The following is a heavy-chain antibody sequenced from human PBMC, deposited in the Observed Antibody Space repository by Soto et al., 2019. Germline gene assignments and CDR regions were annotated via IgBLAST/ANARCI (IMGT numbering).Heavy chain of an antibody. CDR1: GGSISSYY. V-gene: IGHV4-59*01. CDR2: TYYSGRT. J-gene: IGHJ3*02. D-gene: IGHD3-22*01. Sequence: PSETLSLTCTVSGGSISSYYWSWIRQPPGKGLEWIGYTYYSGRTNYNPSLKSRVTISVDTSKNQFSLKLSSVTVADTAVYYCARGGLEYYYDSSGYYDAPPPRAFDIWGQGTMVTVS. CDR3: ARGGLEYYYDSSGYYDAPPPRAFDI.